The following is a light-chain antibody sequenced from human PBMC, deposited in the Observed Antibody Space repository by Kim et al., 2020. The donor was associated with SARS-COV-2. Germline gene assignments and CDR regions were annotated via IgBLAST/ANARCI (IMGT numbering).Light chain of an antibody. CDR2: LNSDGSH. CDR3: QTWGTGIWV. J-gene: IGLJ3*02. CDR1: SGHSSYA. Sequence: ASVKLTCTLCSGHSSYAIAWHQQQPEKGHRYLMKLNSDGSHSKGDGIPDRFSGSSSGAERYLTISSLQSEDEADYYCQTWGTGIWVFGGGTQLTVL. V-gene: IGLV4-69*01.